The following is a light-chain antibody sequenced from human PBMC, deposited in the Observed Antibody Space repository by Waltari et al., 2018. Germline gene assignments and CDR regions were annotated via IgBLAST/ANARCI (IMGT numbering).Light chain of an antibody. V-gene: IGKV1-5*01. J-gene: IGKJ2*01. CDR3: QQYNSYPYT. CDR2: DAS. CDR1: QSISSW. Sequence: DIQMTQSPSTLSASVGDRVTITCRASQSISSWLAWYQQKPGKAPKLRIYDASSLESGVPSRFRGRGSGTEFTLTISSLQPDDFATYYCQQYNSYPYTFGQGTKLEIK.